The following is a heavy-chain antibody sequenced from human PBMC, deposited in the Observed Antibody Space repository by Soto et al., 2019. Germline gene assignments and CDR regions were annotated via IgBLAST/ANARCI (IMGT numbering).Heavy chain of an antibody. J-gene: IGHJ3*02. Sequence: ASVKVSCKVSGYTLTELAIHWVRQAPGKGLEWMGGFDPEDGETIYAQKFQGRVTMTEDTSTDTAYMELSSLRSEDTAVYYCATGWGQSKAVAGTRGAFDIWGQGTMVTVSS. CDR1: GYTLTELA. CDR2: FDPEDGET. V-gene: IGHV1-24*01. CDR3: ATGWGQSKAVAGTRGAFDI. D-gene: IGHD6-19*01.